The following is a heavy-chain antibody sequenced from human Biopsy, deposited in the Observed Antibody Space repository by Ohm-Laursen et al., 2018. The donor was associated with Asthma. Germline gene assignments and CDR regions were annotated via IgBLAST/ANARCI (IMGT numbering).Heavy chain of an antibody. D-gene: IGHD3-16*01. CDR1: GFIFRGSN. V-gene: IGHV3-30*18. CDR2: ISYDGMSE. J-gene: IGHJ6*02. Sequence: SLRLSCTASGFIFRGSNMFWVRQAPGKGLEWLAAISYDGMSEYYADSVKGRFSISRDNVRNRLHLQMSSLRPDDSAAYHCAKDRFDNSVTSKYYYYGIDVWGQGTTVTVSS. CDR3: AKDRFDNSVTSKYYYYGIDV.